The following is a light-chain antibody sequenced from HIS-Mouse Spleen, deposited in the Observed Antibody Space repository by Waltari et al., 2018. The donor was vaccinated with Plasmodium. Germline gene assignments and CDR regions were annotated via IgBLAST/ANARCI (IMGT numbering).Light chain of an antibody. Sequence: DIQMTQSPSFLSASVGDRVTITCQASQDISNYLNWYQQKPGKAPKLLIYDASNLEPGVPSRFSGSGSGTDFTFTISSLQPEDIATYYCQQYDNLPPLFTFGPGTKVDIK. CDR3: QQYDNLPPLFT. CDR1: QDISNY. J-gene: IGKJ3*01. CDR2: DAS. V-gene: IGKV1-33*01.